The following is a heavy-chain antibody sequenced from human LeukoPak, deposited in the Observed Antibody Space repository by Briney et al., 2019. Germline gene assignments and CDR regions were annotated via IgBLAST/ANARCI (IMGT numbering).Heavy chain of an antibody. CDR3: ARTRVTPGIRGLQMRYFDY. V-gene: IGHV3-13*01. J-gene: IGHJ4*02. Sequence: GGSLRLSCAASGFDFSRSDMHWVRQVTGKGLEWVSGIGTAYDTFYPDSLKGRFTISRENGKNSFYLQMNSLRVDDTAVYYCARTRVTPGIRGLQMRYFDYWGQGTLVTVSS. CDR2: IGTAYDT. D-gene: IGHD5-18*01. CDR1: GFDFSRSD.